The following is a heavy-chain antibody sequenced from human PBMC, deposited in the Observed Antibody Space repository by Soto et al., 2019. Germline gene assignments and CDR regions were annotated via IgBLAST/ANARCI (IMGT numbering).Heavy chain of an antibody. CDR2: ISGSGGST. Sequence: RGSLRLSCAASGFTFSNYAMNWVRQAPGKGLEWVSVISGSGGSTYYADSVKGRFTISRDNSKNTLYLQMNSLRAEDTAVYYCAKARAQYYDFWSGYPVDYWGQGTLVTVSS. CDR3: AKARAQYYDFWSGYPVDY. D-gene: IGHD3-3*01. CDR1: GFTFSNYA. V-gene: IGHV3-23*01. J-gene: IGHJ4*02.